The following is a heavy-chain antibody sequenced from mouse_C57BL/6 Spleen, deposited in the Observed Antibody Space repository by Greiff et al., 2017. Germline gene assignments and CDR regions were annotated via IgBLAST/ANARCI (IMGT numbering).Heavy chain of an antibody. V-gene: IGHV6-3*01. Sequence: EVQVVESGGGLVQPGGSMKLSCVASGFTFSNYWMNWVRQSPEKGLEWVAQIRLKSDNYATHYAESVKGRFTISRDDSKSSVYLQMNNLRAEDTGIYYCTVATVGSRDWGQGTTLTVSS. CDR1: GFTFSNYW. D-gene: IGHD1-1*01. CDR2: IRLKSDNYAT. J-gene: IGHJ2*01. CDR3: TVATVGSRD.